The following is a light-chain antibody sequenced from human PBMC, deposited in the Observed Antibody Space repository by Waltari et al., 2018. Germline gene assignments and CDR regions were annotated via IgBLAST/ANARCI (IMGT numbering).Light chain of an antibody. V-gene: IGKV2-30*01. CDR2: KVS. J-gene: IGKJ1*01. Sequence: QSPSISCRSRPSLVYSDGNTCLNWLQQRPGQSPRRLIYKVSNRDSGVPDRFSGSGSGTNFTLKISRVEADDVGVYYCMQGTHWPPETFGQGTKVEIK. CDR1: PSLVYSDGNTC. CDR3: MQGTHWPPET.